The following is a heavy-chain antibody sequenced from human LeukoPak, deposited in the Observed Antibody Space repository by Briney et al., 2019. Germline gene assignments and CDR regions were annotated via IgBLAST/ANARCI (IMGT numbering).Heavy chain of an antibody. J-gene: IGHJ4*02. V-gene: IGHV4-59*01. CDR3: ARGGARDSSGYPNY. CDR1: GGSISGYY. Sequence: SETLSLTCTVSGGSISGYYWSWIRQPPGKGLEWIGYIYYSGSTNYNPSLKSRVTISVDTSKNQFSLKLSSVTTADTAVYYCARGGARDSSGYPNYWGQGTLVTVSS. D-gene: IGHD3-22*01. CDR2: IYYSGST.